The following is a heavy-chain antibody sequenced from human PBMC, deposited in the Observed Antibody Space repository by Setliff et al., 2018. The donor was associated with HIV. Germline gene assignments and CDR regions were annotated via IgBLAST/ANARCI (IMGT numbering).Heavy chain of an antibody. CDR1: GYTFTGYY. CDR3: VRESRDIVATSPLDY. D-gene: IGHD5-12*01. Sequence: ASVKVSCKASGYTFTGYYMHWVRQAPGQGLEWMGRINPNSGDTNYAQKFKGRVTMTRDTSISTAYMEVTRLRSDDTAVYYCVRESRDIVATSPLDYWGQGTLVTVSS. J-gene: IGHJ4*02. CDR2: INPNSGDT. V-gene: IGHV1-2*06.